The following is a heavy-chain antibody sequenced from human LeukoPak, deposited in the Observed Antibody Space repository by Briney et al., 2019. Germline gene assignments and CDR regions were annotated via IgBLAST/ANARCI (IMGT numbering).Heavy chain of an antibody. CDR3: ARAQMFWDWFDP. D-gene: IGHD3-16*01. CDR2: ISAYNGNT. CDR1: GYAFTSYG. Sequence: GASVKVSCKASGYAFTSYGISWVRQAPGQGLEWMGWISAYNGNTDYAQKLQGRVTMTTDTSTSTAYMELRSLRSDDTAVYYCARAQMFWDWFDPWGQGTLVTVSS. V-gene: IGHV1-18*01. J-gene: IGHJ5*02.